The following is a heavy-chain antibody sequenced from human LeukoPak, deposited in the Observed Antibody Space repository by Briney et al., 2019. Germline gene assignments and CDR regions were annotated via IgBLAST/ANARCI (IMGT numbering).Heavy chain of an antibody. CDR2: INPNSGGT. J-gene: IGHJ4*02. Sequence: ASVKVTCKASGYTFTGYYMHWVRQAPGQGLEWMGWINPNSGGTNYAQKFQGRVTMTRDTSISTAYMELSRLRSDDTAVYYCARDTPPTPNQGGVTGTDDYWGQGTLVTVSS. CDR1: GYTFTGYY. CDR3: ARDTPPTPNQGGVTGTDDY. V-gene: IGHV1-2*02. D-gene: IGHD1-20*01.